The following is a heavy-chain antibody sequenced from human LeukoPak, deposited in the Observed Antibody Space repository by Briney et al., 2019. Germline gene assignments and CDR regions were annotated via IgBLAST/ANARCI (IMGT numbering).Heavy chain of an antibody. CDR3: ASADYGAFDI. J-gene: IGHJ3*02. D-gene: IGHD4-17*01. Sequence: GGSLRLSCAASGFTFSSYEMNWVRQAPGKGLEWVSSISSSSSYIYYADSVKGRFTISRDNAKNSLYLQMNSLRAEDTAVYYCASADYGAFDIWGQGTMVTVSS. CDR1: GFTFSSYE. V-gene: IGHV3-21*01. CDR2: ISSSSSYI.